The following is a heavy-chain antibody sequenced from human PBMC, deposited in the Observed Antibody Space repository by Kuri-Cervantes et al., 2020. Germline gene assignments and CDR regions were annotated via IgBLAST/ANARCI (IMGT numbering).Heavy chain of an antibody. CDR2: INPNSGGT. D-gene: IGHD6-13*01. J-gene: IGHJ6*02. Sequence: ASVKVSCKASGYTFTGYYMHWVRQAPGQGLEWMGWINPNSGGTNYAQKFQGRVTMTRDTSISTAYMELSRLRSDDTAVYYCASYSSWYTVHYYGMDVWGQGTTVTVSS. CDR3: ASYSSWYTVHYYGMDV. V-gene: IGHV1-2*02. CDR1: GYTFTGYY.